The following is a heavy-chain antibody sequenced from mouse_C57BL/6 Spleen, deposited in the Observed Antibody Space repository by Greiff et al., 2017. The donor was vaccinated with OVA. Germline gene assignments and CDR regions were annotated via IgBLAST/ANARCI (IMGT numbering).Heavy chain of an antibody. Sequence: QVQLQQSGAELVRPGASVKLSCKASGYTFTDYYINWVKQRPGQGLEWIARIYPGSGNTYYNEKFKGKATLTAEKSSSTAYMQLSSLTSEDSAVYVCAIPLYDGLDYWGQGTTLTVSS. V-gene: IGHV1-76*01. CDR2: IYPGSGNT. CDR3: AIPLYDGLDY. J-gene: IGHJ2*01. D-gene: IGHD2-3*01. CDR1: GYTFTDYY.